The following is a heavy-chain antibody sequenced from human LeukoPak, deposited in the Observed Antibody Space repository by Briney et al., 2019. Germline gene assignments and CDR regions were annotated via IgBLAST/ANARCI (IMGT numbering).Heavy chain of an antibody. CDR2: ISSSGGST. CDR1: GFTFSNYA. J-gene: IGHJ4*02. Sequence: QPGGSLRLSCAASGFTFSNYAMSWVRQAPGRGLEWVSAISSSGGSTYYADSVKGRFTISRDNSKSTLHLQMNSLRAEDTAVYHCARQLGYCSDGSCYFDYWGQGTLVTVSS. V-gene: IGHV3-23*01. D-gene: IGHD2-15*01. CDR3: ARQLGYCSDGSCYFDY.